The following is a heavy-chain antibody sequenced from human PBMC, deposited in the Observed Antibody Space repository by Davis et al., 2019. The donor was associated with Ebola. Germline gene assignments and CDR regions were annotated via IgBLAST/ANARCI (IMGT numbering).Heavy chain of an antibody. Sequence: GESLKISCAASGFTFTTYAMGWVRQAPGRGLEWVSSISTTGDDTFYPDSVKGRLTMSRDNSRGTLYLQMNSLRAEDTAVYYCARRVRGVPGYFDYWGQGTLVTVSS. V-gene: IGHV3-23*01. D-gene: IGHD3-10*01. CDR3: ARRVRGVPGYFDY. CDR1: GFTFTTYA. J-gene: IGHJ4*02. CDR2: ISTTGDDT.